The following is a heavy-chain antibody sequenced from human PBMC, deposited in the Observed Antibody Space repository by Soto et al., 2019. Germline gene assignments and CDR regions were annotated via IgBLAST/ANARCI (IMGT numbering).Heavy chain of an antibody. J-gene: IGHJ6*02. CDR3: ARRPTGTIWDSSYARYYYYGMDV. V-gene: IGHV5-10-1*01. D-gene: IGHD1-1*01. Sequence: GESRKISCQGSGYSFTTYWINWVRQMPGKGLEWMGRIDPRDSISDYSPSFQGHVTFSTDKSINTAYLQWGSLRASDTAMYYCARRPTGTIWDSSYARYYYYGMDVSGQGTTVTVSS. CDR1: GYSFTTYW. CDR2: IDPRDSIS.